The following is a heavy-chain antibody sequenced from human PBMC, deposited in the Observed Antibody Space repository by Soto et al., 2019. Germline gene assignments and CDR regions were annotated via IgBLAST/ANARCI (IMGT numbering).Heavy chain of an antibody. D-gene: IGHD1-7*01. J-gene: IGHJ4*02. CDR3: ASRDPGTSVDY. CDR1: GGSFTSNNW. Sequence: SDTLSLTCAVSGGSFTSNNWWTWVRQPPGQGLEWIGEIYRTGSTNYNPSLKSRVTISLDKSENQFSLRVTSLTAADTAVYYCASRDPGTSVDYWGQGTLVTVSS. CDR2: IYRTGST. V-gene: IGHV4-4*02.